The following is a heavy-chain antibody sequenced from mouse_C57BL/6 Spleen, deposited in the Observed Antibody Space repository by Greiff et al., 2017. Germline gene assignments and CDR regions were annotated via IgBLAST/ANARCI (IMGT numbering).Heavy chain of an antibody. J-gene: IGHJ3*01. CDR2: INPSHGGT. CDR3: ARKYYGGAY. V-gene: IGHV1-53*01. Sequence: QVQLQQSGTALVKPGASVKLSCKASGYTFTSYWMHWVTQRPGQGLEWIGNINPSHGGTNYNENFKSKATLTVDKSSRTAYMQLSSLTSEDSAVYYCARKYYGGAYWGQGTLVTVSA. D-gene: IGHD1-1*01. CDR1: GYTFTSYW.